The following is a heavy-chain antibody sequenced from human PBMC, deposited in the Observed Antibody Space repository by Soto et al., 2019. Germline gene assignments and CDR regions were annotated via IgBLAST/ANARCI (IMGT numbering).Heavy chain of an antibody. V-gene: IGHV3-48*01. CDR1: GFTFSSYS. J-gene: IGHJ4*02. D-gene: IGHD4-17*01. CDR3: ARDADYGGLDY. Sequence: PGGSLRLSCXASGFTFSSYSLNWVRQAPGKGLEWVSNIYNSGRTSYYADSMKGRFTISRDNAKNSLYLQLNSLRAEDTAVYYCARDADYGGLDYWGQGTLVTVSS. CDR2: IYNSGRTS.